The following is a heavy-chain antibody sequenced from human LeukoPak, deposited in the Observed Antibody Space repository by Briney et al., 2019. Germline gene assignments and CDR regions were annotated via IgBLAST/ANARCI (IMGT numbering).Heavy chain of an antibody. V-gene: IGHV3-30*02. Sequence: GALRLSCAASGFTFSSYGMHWVRQAPGKGLEWVAFIRYDGSNKYYADSVKGRFTISRDNSKNTLYLQMNSLRAEDTAVYYCARTRTYYYDSSGYSKPTFDYWGQGTLVTVSS. D-gene: IGHD3-22*01. CDR1: GFTFSSYG. CDR2: IRYDGSNK. CDR3: ARTRTYYYDSSGYSKPTFDY. J-gene: IGHJ4*02.